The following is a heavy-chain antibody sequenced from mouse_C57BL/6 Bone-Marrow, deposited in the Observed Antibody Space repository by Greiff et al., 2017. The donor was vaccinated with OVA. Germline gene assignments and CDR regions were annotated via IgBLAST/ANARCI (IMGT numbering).Heavy chain of an antibody. J-gene: IGHJ2*01. D-gene: IGHD1-1*01. V-gene: IGHV5-6*01. CDR2: ISSGGSYT. CDR3: ARRSGSSLYY. CDR1: GFTFSSYG. Sequence: DVQLQESGGDLVKPGGSLKLSCAASGFTFSSYGMSWVRQTPDKRLEWVATISSGGSYTYYPDSVKGRFTISRDNAKNTLYLQMSSLKSEDTAMYYCARRSGSSLYYWGQGTTLTVSS.